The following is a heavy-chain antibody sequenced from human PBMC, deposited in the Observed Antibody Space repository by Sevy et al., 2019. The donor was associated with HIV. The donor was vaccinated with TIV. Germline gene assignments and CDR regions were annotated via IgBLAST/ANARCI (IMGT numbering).Heavy chain of an antibody. V-gene: IGHV3-48*02. D-gene: IGHD6-13*01. CDR1: GFTFSSYS. CDR2: LSSSSSTI. J-gene: IGHJ4*02. CDR3: ARDQGRQQLVLAY. Sequence: GGSLRLTCAASGFTFSSYSMNWVRRAPGKGLEWVSYLSSSSSTIDYADSVKGRFTISRDNAKNSLYLQMNSLRDEDTAVYYSARDQGRQQLVLAYWGQGTLVTVSS.